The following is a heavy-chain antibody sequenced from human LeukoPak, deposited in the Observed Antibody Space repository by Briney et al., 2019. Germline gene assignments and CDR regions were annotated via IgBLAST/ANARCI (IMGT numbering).Heavy chain of an antibody. Sequence: GGSLRLSCAASGFTVSSNYMSWVRRAPGKGLEWVSVIYSGGSTYYADSVKGRFTISRDNSKNTLYLQMNSLRAEDTAVYYCARFGPDSSGSNYYMDVWGKGTTVTVSS. J-gene: IGHJ6*03. CDR3: ARFGPDSSGSNYYMDV. D-gene: IGHD3-22*01. CDR2: IYSGGST. V-gene: IGHV3-53*01. CDR1: GFTVSSNY.